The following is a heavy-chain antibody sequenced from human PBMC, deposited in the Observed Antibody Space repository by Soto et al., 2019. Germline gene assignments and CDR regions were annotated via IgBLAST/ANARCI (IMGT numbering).Heavy chain of an antibody. CDR1: GGSIISGGYY. CDR2: IYYSGST. V-gene: IGHV4-31*03. Sequence: SETLSLTCTVSGGSIISGGYYWIWIRQHPGKGLEWIGYIYYSGSTYYNPSLKSRVTISVDTSKNQFSLKLSSVTAADTAVYYCARVLGYCSSTSCYSSNWFDPWGQGTLVTV. CDR3: ARVLGYCSSTSCYSSNWFDP. J-gene: IGHJ5*02. D-gene: IGHD2-2*01.